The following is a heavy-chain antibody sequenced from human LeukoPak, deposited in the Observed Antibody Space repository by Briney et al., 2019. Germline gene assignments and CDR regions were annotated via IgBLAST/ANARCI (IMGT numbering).Heavy chain of an antibody. CDR3: ARPIRAGAFDI. CDR1: GGSFSGYY. J-gene: IGHJ3*02. Sequence: PSETLSLTCAVYGGSFSGYYWSWIRQPPGKGLEWIGEINHSGSTNYNPSLKSRVTISVDTSKNQFSLKLSSVTAADTAVYYCARPIRAGAFDIWGQGTMVTVSS. V-gene: IGHV4-34*01. CDR2: INHSGST.